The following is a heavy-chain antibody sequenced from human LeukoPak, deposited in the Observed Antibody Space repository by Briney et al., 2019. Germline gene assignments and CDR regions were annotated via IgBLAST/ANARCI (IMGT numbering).Heavy chain of an antibody. V-gene: IGHV4-39*02. CDR2: IYIDGIT. D-gene: IGHD1-26*01. CDR3: ARLFTRAWEYRYGMDV. J-gene: IGHJ6*02. Sequence: PSETLSLTCTVSGGSIRTDGSYWAWIHQPPGKGLEWIGSIYIDGITHYNSSLQSRVTLSIDTSKNHFSLRLTSVTAADTAVFYCARLFTRAWEYRYGMDVWGQGTAVTVSS. CDR1: GGSIRTDGSY.